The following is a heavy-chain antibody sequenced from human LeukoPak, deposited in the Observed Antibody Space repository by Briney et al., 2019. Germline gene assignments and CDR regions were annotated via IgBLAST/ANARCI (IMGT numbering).Heavy chain of an antibody. CDR1: GFTFSRHW. J-gene: IGHJ3*02. D-gene: IGHD2-15*01. CDR2: TKQDGSEK. Sequence: GGSLRLSCAASGFTFSRHWMSWVRQAPGKGLEWVANTKQDGSEKYYVDSVKGRFTISRDSAKNSLNLQMNSLRAEDTAVYYCARGCCSGPSCYSDTFDIWGQGTMVTVSS. V-gene: IGHV3-7*01. CDR3: ARGCCSGPSCYSDTFDI.